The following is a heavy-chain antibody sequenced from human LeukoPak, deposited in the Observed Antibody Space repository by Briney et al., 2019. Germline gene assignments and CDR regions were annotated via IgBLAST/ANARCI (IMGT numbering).Heavy chain of an antibody. CDR2: IKQDGSEK. Sequence: GGSLRLSCAASGFTFSSYGMHWVRQAPGKGLEWVASIKQDGSEKHYVDFVKGRFTISRDNAKNSLYLQMNSLRAEDSAVYYCARRYFDYWGQGTLVTVSS. J-gene: IGHJ4*02. CDR1: GFTFSSYG. CDR3: ARRYFDY. V-gene: IGHV3-7*03.